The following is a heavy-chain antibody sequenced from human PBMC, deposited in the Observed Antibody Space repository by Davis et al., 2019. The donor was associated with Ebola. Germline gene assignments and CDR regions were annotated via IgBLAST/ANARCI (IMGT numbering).Heavy chain of an antibody. CDR3: ARQYSSSSTWFDP. J-gene: IGHJ5*02. CDR1: GYSFTSYW. V-gene: IGHV5-51*01. Sequence: PGGSLRLSCKGSGYSFTSYWIGWVRQMPGKGLEWLGIIYPGDSDTRYSPSFQGQVTISADKSISTAYLQWSSLKASDTAMYYCARQYSSSSTWFDPWGQGTLVTVSS. CDR2: IYPGDSDT. D-gene: IGHD6-6*01.